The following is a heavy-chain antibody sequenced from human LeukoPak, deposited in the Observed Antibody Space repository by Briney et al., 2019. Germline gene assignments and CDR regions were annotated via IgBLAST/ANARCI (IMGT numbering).Heavy chain of an antibody. CDR3: ARDLVRDIVVVPAAHNWFDP. Sequence: ASVKVSCKASGYTFTSYGISWVRQAPGQGLEWMGWISAYNGNTNYAQELQGRVTMTTDTSTSTAYMELRSLRSDDTAVYYCARDLVRDIVVVPAAHNWFDPWGQGTLVTVSS. V-gene: IGHV1-18*01. CDR1: GYTFTSYG. D-gene: IGHD2-2*01. CDR2: ISAYNGNT. J-gene: IGHJ5*02.